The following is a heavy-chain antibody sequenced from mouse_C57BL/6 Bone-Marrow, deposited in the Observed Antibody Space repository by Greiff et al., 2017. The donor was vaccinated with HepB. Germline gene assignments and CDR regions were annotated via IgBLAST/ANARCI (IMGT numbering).Heavy chain of an antibody. CDR3: ARRLTGDWYFDV. CDR2: ISNLAYSI. V-gene: IGHV5-15*04. Sequence: DVMLVESGGGLVQPGGSLKLSCAASGFTFSDYGMAWVRQAPRKGPEWVAFISNLAYSIYYADTVTGRFTISRENAKNTLYLEMSSLRSEDTAMYYCARRLTGDWYFDVWAQGPRSPSPQ. J-gene: IGHJ1*03. D-gene: IGHD4-1*01. CDR1: GFTFSDYG.